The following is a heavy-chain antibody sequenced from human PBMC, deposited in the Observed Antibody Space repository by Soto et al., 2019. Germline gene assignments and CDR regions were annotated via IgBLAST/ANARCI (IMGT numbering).Heavy chain of an antibody. CDR1: GGSISSSSYY. CDR2: IYYSGST. D-gene: IGHD6-13*01. V-gene: IGHV4-39*01. J-gene: IGHJ3*02. CDR3: ASVYSRDAFDI. Sequence: QLQLQESGPGLVKPSETLSLTCTVSGGSISSSSYYWGWIRQPPGKGLEWIGSIYYSGSTYYNPSLKSRVTISVDTSKNQFSLKLSSVTAADTAVYYCASVYSRDAFDIWGQGTMVTVSS.